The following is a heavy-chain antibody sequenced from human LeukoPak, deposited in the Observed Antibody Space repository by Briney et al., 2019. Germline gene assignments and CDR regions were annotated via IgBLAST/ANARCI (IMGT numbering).Heavy chain of an antibody. CDR1: GGSIISSDYY. D-gene: IGHD3-22*01. J-gene: IGHJ5*02. CDR3: ARANFSGYYHYEGA. CDR2: IFYSGST. Sequence: SETLSLTCTVSGGSIISSDYYWGWIRQPPVKGLEWVGNIFYSGSTFYNPSLKSRVTISVDTPKNQFSLKLSSVTAADTAVYYCARANFSGYYHYEGAWGQGTLVAVSS. V-gene: IGHV4-39*01.